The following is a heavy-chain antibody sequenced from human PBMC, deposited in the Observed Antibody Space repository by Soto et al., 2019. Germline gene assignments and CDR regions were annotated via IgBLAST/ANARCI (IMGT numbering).Heavy chain of an antibody. D-gene: IGHD2-15*01. CDR1: GFTFSGSS. V-gene: IGHV3-73*02. Sequence: EVQLVESGGGLVQPGGSLTLSCAASGFTFSGSSIHWVRQASGKGVEWVGRIRGRANSYATTYGESVKGRFSISRDDSANTAYLQMNSLQTADTAVYYCTRGYGGNDFMLSDYWGQGTLVTVSP. J-gene: IGHJ4*02. CDR2: IRGRANSYAT. CDR3: TRGYGGNDFMLSDY.